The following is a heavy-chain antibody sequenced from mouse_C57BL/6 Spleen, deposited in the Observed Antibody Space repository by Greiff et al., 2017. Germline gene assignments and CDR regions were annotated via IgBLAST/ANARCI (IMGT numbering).Heavy chain of an antibody. CDR3: ARSTSYYYAMDD. V-gene: IGHV5-17*01. D-gene: IGHD5-5*01. CDR2: ISSGSSTI. CDR1: GFTFSDYG. J-gene: IGHJ4*01. Sequence: EVQVVESGGGLVKPGGSLKLSCAASGFTFSDYGMHWVRQAPEKGLEWVAYISSGSSTIYYADTVQGRFTISRDNAKNTLFLQMTSLRSEDTAMYYCARSTSYYYAMDDWGQGTSVTVSS.